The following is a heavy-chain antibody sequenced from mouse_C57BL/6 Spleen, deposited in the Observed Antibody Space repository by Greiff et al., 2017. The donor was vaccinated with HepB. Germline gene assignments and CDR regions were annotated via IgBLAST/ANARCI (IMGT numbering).Heavy chain of an antibody. Sequence: EVHLVESGGDLVKPGGSLKLSCAASGFTFSSYGMSWVRQTPDKRLEWVATISSGGSYTYYPDSVKGRFTISRDNAKNTLYLQMSSLKSEDTAMYYCARQVYYYGSSSTYFDVWGTGTTVTVSS. CDR3: ARQVYYYGSSSTYFDV. D-gene: IGHD1-1*01. V-gene: IGHV5-6*01. CDR1: GFTFSSYG. CDR2: ISSGGSYT. J-gene: IGHJ1*03.